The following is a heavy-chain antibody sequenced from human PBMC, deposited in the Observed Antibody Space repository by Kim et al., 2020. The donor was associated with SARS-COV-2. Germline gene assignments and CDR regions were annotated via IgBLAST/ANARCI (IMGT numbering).Heavy chain of an antibody. D-gene: IGHD1-1*01. CDR3: AKVGNGPYYYYGMDV. J-gene: IGHJ6*02. Sequence: DSVKGRLTIARDNSKNTLYLQMNSRRAEDTAVYYCAKVGNGPYYYYGMDVWGQGTTVTVSS. V-gene: IGHV3-23*01.